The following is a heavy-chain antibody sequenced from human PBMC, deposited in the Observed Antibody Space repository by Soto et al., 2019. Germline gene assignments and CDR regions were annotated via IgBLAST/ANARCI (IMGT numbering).Heavy chain of an antibody. D-gene: IGHD2-8*02. Sequence: PPETLSLTCSVSAGSIRGRDDYWGWIRQSPGKGLEYIGSVFYTGSAYYNPSFKSRVSIVADTSTNRFFLNLKSVTATDTAVYYCAKTPTGYYDSWGQGILVNVSS. V-gene: IGHV4-39*02. CDR1: AGSIRGRDDY. CDR3: AKTPTGYYDS. J-gene: IGHJ4*02. CDR2: VFYTGSA.